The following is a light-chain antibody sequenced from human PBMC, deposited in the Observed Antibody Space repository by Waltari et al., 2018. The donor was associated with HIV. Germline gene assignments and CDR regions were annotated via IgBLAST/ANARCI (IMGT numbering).Light chain of an antibody. Sequence: EIVLTQSPGTLSLSPGERATLSCRASLTVGNSDLAWYQQKPGQAPRLLIYGASTRAADIPDRFTGRESGTDFTLTIDTLEPEDFAVYYCQQYARSPWTFGQGTKVEIK. CDR2: GAS. V-gene: IGKV3-20*01. CDR1: LTVGNSD. J-gene: IGKJ1*01. CDR3: QQYARSPWT.